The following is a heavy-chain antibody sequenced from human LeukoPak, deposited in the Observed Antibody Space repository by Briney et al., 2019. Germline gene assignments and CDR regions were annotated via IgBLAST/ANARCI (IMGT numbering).Heavy chain of an antibody. CDR2: INPSGGST. CDR1: GYTFTRYY. Sequence: ASLKVSCKASGYTFTRYYMHWVRQAPGQGLEWMGIINPSGGSTSYAQKFQGRVTMTTDTSTSTAYMELRSLKSDDTAVYYCARASYCSDGSCYSDYWGQGTLVTVSS. CDR3: ARASYCSDGSCYSDY. D-gene: IGHD2-15*01. V-gene: IGHV1-46*01. J-gene: IGHJ4*02.